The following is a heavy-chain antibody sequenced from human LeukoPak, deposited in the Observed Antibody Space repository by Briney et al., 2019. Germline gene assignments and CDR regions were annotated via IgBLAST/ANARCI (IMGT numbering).Heavy chain of an antibody. V-gene: IGHV3-30*18. J-gene: IGHJ4*02. Sequence: PGRSLRLSCAASGFTFSSYGMHWVRQAPGKGLEWVAVISYDGSNKYYADSVKGRFTISRDNSKNTLYLQMNSLRAEDTAVYYCAKDSGSNYYGSGYPLGYWGQGTLVTVSS. D-gene: IGHD3-10*01. CDR1: GFTFSSYG. CDR2: ISYDGSNK. CDR3: AKDSGSNYYGSGYPLGY.